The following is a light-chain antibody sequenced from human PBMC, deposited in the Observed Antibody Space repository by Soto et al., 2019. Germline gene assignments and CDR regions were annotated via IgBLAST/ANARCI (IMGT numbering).Light chain of an antibody. CDR3: QQNNNWPPWT. CDR1: QSVSSN. V-gene: IGKV3-15*01. J-gene: IGKJ1*01. Sequence: EIVMTQSPATLSVSPGERATLSCSASQSVSSNLAWYQQKPGHAPRLLIYGASTRATGIPARFSGSRSGTEFTLTISSLQSEDFAVYYCQQNNNWPPWTFGQGTKVEIK. CDR2: GAS.